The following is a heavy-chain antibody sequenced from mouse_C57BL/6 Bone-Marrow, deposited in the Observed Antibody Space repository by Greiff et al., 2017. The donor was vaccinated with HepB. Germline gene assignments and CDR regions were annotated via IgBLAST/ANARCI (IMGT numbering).Heavy chain of an antibody. CDR2: ISSGGSYT. CDR1: GFTFSSYG. J-gene: IGHJ4*01. Sequence: EVMLVESGGDLVKPGGSLKLSCAASGFTFSSYGMSWVRQTPDKRLEWVATISSGGSYTYYPDSVKGRFTISRDNAKNTLYLQMSSLKSEDTAMYYCARRESAMDYWGQGTSVTVSS. CDR3: ARRESAMDY. V-gene: IGHV5-6*02.